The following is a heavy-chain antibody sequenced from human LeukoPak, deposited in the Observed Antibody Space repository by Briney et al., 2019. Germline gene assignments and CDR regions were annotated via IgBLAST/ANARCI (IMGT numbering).Heavy chain of an antibody. Sequence: PSETLSLTCTVSGGSISSYYWSWIRQPAGKGLEWIGRIYTSGSTNYNPSLKSRVTISVDKSKNQFSLKLSSVTAADTAVYYCASAEPRGIIWYPYWGQGTLVTVSS. CDR1: GGSISSYY. CDR2: IYTSGST. CDR3: ASAEPRGIIWYPY. J-gene: IGHJ4*02. D-gene: IGHD6-13*01. V-gene: IGHV4-4*07.